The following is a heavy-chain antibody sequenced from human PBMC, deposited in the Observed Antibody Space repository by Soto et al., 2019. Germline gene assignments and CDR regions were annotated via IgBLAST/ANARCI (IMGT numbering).Heavy chain of an antibody. CDR3: ARARWYDAFDV. CDR2: IFHGGNT. CDR1: GFFISSGNY. V-gene: IGHV4-38-2*01. Sequence: SETLSLTFAVSGFFISSGNYWGWIRKPPGKGLEWIGSIFHGGNTYYNPSLKSRVTISVDMSKNQFSLKLNSVTAADTAVYYCARARWYDAFDVWGQGTVVTVSS. J-gene: IGHJ3*01. D-gene: IGHD2-15*01.